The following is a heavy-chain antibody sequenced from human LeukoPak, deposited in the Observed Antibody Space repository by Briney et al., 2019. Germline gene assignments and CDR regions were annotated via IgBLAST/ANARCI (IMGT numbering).Heavy chain of an antibody. D-gene: IGHD4-17*01. CDR3: ARDRPRGGDYAFYDY. J-gene: IGHJ4*02. Sequence: SETLSLTCTVSGGSISSYYWSWIRQPPGKGLEWIGYIYYSGSTNYNPSLKSRVTISVDTSKNQFSLKLSSVTAADTAVYYCARDRPRGGDYAFYDYWGQGTLVTVSS. V-gene: IGHV4-59*01. CDR1: GGSISSYY. CDR2: IYYSGST.